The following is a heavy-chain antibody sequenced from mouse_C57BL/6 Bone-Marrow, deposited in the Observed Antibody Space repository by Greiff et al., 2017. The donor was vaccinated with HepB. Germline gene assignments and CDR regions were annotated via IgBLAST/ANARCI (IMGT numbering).Heavy chain of an antibody. CDR2: IDPEDGEN. Sequence: EVQLQQSGAELVQPGASVKLSCTASGFNIKDYYMHWVKQRTEKGLEWIGRIDPEDGENKYAPKFQGKATITSDTSSNTSYLHLSSLTAEDTAVYYCARYYYYDLNFDYGGQGTTLTVSS. V-gene: IGHV14-2*01. J-gene: IGHJ2*01. CDR3: ARYYYYDLNFDY. D-gene: IGHD2-4*01. CDR1: GFNIKDYY.